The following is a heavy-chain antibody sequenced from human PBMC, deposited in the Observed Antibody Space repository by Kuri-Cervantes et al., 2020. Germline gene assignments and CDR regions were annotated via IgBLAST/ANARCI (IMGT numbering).Heavy chain of an antibody. V-gene: IGHV3-30*02. CDR1: GFTFSNFG. J-gene: IGHJ5*02. D-gene: IGHD5/OR15-5a*01. CDR3: AKDRTVTLSTRFHD. CDR2: IWYDGSNK. Sequence: GESLKISCAASGFTFSNFGMHWVRQAPGKGLEWVPLIWYDGSNKYYADSVKGRFTISRDNSKNTLYLQMNSLRAEDTAVYYCAKDRTVTLSTRFHDWGQGTQVTVSS.